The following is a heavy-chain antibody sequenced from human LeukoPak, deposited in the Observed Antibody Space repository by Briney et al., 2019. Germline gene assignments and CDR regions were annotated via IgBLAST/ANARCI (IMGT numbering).Heavy chain of an antibody. CDR2: IYYSGST. J-gene: IGHJ5*02. D-gene: IGHD2-2*01. Sequence: SETLSLTCTVSGGSISSSSYYWGWLRQPPGKGLEWIGSIYYSGSTYYNPSLKSRVTISVDTSKNQFSLKLSSVTAADTAVYYCARFPFYCSSTSCSPGDNWFDPWGREPWSPSPQ. CDR1: GGSISSSSYY. CDR3: ARFPFYCSSTSCSPGDNWFDP. V-gene: IGHV4-39*01.